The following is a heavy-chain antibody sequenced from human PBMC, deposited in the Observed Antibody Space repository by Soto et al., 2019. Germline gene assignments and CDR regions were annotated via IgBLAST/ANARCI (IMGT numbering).Heavy chain of an antibody. Sequence: QVQLQESGPGLVKPSGTLSLTCAVSGGSISSSNWWSWVRQPPGKGLEWIGEIYHSGSTNYNPSLKRGVTISVDKSKNQFSRKLSSVTAADTAVYYCARFAVAATGGDWGQGTLVTVSP. D-gene: IGHD2-15*01. CDR1: GGSISSSNW. CDR3: ARFAVAATGGD. CDR2: IYHSGST. J-gene: IGHJ4*02. V-gene: IGHV4-4*02.